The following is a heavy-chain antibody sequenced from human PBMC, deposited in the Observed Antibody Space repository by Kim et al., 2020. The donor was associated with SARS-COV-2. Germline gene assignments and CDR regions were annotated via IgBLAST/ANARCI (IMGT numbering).Heavy chain of an antibody. J-gene: IGHJ4*02. Sequence: ASVKVSCKASGYTFTSYGISWVRQAPGQGLEWMGWISAYNGNTNYAQKLQGRVTMTTDTSTSTAYMELRSLRSDDTAVYYCAREPALYYDILTGTSPFDYWGQGTLVTVSS. V-gene: IGHV1-18*04. CDR1: GYTFTSYG. CDR2: ISAYNGNT. D-gene: IGHD3-9*01. CDR3: AREPALYYDILTGTSPFDY.